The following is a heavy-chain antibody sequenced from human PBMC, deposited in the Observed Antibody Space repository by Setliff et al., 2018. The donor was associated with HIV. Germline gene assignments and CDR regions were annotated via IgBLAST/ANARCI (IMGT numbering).Heavy chain of an antibody. CDR1: GASIGSSTYY. CDR2: IYYSGST. D-gene: IGHD3-10*01. Sequence: LSLTCTVSGASIGSSTYYWGCIRQPPGKGLEWIGSIYYSGSTYYNPSLKSRVTISRDTSKNHFPLKLSSVTAADTAIYYCARHPAEGSGSYAALKRYFDLWGRGTLVTVSS. CDR3: ARHPAEGSGSYAALKRYFDL. J-gene: IGHJ2*01. V-gene: IGHV4-39*01.